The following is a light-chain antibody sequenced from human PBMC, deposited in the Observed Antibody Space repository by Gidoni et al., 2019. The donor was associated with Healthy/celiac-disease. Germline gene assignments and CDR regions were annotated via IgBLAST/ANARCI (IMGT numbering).Light chain of an antibody. CDR1: SSNIGAGYD. CDR3: QSYDSSLSGAV. V-gene: IGLV1-40*01. J-gene: IGLJ7*01. Sequence: QSVLTQPPSVSGAPGQRVTISCTGRSSNIGAGYDVHWYQQLPGTAPILLIYGNSNRPSGVPDRFSGSKSGTSASLAITGLQAEDEADYYCQSYDSSLSGAVFGGGTQLTVL. CDR2: GNS.